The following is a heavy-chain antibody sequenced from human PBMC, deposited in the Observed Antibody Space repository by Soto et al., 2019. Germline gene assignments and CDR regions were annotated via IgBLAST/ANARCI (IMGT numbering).Heavy chain of an antibody. Sequence: GGSLRLSCAASGFTFSSYAMHWFRQAPGKGLEWVAVISYDGSNKYYADSVKGRFTISRDNSKNTLYLQMNSLRAEDTAVYYCARDQGDDYVWGSYRYTEGFDYWGQGTLVTVSS. J-gene: IGHJ4*02. CDR3: ARDQGDDYVWGSYRYTEGFDY. D-gene: IGHD3-16*02. CDR2: ISYDGSNK. V-gene: IGHV3-30-3*01. CDR1: GFTFSSYA.